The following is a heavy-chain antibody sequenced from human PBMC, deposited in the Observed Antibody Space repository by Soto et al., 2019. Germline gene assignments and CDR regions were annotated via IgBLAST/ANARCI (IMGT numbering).Heavy chain of an antibody. CDR3: ARSLNYNWFDP. CDR2: IGTAGDT. Sequence: GGSLRLSCAASGFTFRSYDIHWVRQATGKGLEWVSAIGTAGDTYYPGSVKGRFTISRENAKNSLYLQMNSLRAGDTAVYYCARSLNYNWFDPWGQGTLVTVSS. J-gene: IGHJ5*02. CDR1: GFTFRSYD. V-gene: IGHV3-13*01.